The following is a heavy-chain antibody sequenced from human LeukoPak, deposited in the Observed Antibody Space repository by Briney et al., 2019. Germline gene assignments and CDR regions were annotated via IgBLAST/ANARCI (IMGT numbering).Heavy chain of an antibody. CDR2: VHYSGST. J-gene: IGHJ4*02. CDR3: ARYYKSTRTTVFDY. D-gene: IGHD4-11*01. V-gene: IGHV4-59*08. Sequence: SETLSLTCTVSGGSISPYYWTWSRQPPGKGLEWIGYVHYSGSTKYNPSLMSRVTISLDTSKNQFSLRLSSVSAADSAVYYCARYYKSTRTTVFDYWGQGTLVTVSS. CDR1: GGSISPYY.